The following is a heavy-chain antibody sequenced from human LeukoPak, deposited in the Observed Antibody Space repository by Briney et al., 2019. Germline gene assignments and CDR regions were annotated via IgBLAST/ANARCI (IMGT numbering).Heavy chain of an antibody. Sequence: SETLSLTCTVSIGSISNYYWSWIRQPPGKGLEWIGYISYSGSTKYNPSLKSRVTISVDTSKNQFSLKLSSVTAADTAVYYCARSTAPIAAAEFDYWGQGTLVTVSS. D-gene: IGHD6-13*01. CDR1: IGSISNYY. CDR2: ISYSGST. V-gene: IGHV4-59*01. J-gene: IGHJ4*02. CDR3: ARSTAPIAAAEFDY.